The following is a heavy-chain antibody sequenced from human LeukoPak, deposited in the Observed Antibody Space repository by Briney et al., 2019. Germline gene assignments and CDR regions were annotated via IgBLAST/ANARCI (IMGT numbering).Heavy chain of an antibody. D-gene: IGHD4-23*01. CDR3: ARGIVVTPSGRTPTTAPRARQFDY. V-gene: IGHV1-46*01. CDR1: GYTFTSNY. CDR2: IYPRDGST. Sequence: ASVKVSCKASGYTFTSNYIHWVRQAPGQGLEWMGMIYPRDGSTSYAQKFQGRVTVTRDTSTSTVHMELSGLRSEDTAVYYCARGIVVTPSGRTPTTAPRARQFDYWGQGTLVTVSS. J-gene: IGHJ4*02.